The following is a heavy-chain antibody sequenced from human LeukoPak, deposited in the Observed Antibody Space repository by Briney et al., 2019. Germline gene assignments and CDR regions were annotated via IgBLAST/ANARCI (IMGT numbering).Heavy chain of an antibody. CDR3: ARRYTYGYPYFDY. D-gene: IGHD5-18*01. CDR2: IYYSGST. V-gene: IGHV4-39*01. CDR1: GGSISSSSCY. Sequence: SETLSLTCTVSGGSISSSSCYWGWIRQPPGKGLEWIGSIYYSGSTYYNPSLKSRVTISVDTSKNQFSLKLSSVTAADTAVYYCARRYTYGYPYFDYWGQGTLVTVSS. J-gene: IGHJ4*02.